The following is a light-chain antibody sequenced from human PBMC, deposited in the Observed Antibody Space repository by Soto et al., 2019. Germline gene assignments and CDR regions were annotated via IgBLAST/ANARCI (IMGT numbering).Light chain of an antibody. J-gene: IGKJ5*01. CDR1: QSVSSSY. V-gene: IGKV3-20*01. CDR2: GAS. Sequence: VVTKSPGTLSLSPEERATLSCRASQSVSSSYLAWYQQKPGQAHRLLIYGASSRATGIQDRFSGSGSETDFTLTISRLEPEDFAVYYCKQYDNSPITFGQGTRLDIK. CDR3: KQYDNSPIT.